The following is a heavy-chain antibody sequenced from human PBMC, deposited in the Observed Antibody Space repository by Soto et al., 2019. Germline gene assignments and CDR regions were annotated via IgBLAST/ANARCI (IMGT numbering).Heavy chain of an antibody. CDR2: IYYSGST. D-gene: IGHD6-13*01. Sequence: SETLSLTCTVSGGSISSSSYYWGWIRQPPGKGLEWIGSIYYSGSTYYNPSLKSRVTISVDTSKNQFSLKLSSVTAADTAVYYCASLLEEYSSSWYRDWFDPWGQGTLVTVSS. J-gene: IGHJ5*02. CDR1: GGSISSSSYY. CDR3: ASLLEEYSSSWYRDWFDP. V-gene: IGHV4-39*01.